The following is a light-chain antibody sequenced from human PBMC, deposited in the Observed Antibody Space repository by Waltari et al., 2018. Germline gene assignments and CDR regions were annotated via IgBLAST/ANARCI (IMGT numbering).Light chain of an antibody. CDR2: AES. Sequence: DIQLTQSPSFLSASVGDRVTITCRASQGISTYLAWYQQKPGKAPKVLIHAESTLQSGVPSRFSGSGSGTEFTLTISSLQPEDFATYYCQQLNSYPLTFGGGTKVEI. CDR1: QGISTY. V-gene: IGKV1-9*01. J-gene: IGKJ4*01. CDR3: QQLNSYPLT.